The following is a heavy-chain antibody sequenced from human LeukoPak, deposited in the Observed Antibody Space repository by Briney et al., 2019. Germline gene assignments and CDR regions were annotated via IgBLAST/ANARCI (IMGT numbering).Heavy chain of an antibody. CDR1: GFTFSDYN. CDR2: ISRSGSTK. V-gene: IGHV3-11*01. J-gene: IGHJ4*02. Sequence: GGSLRLSCAASGFTFSDYNMRWIRQAPGKGLEWVSSISRSGSTKYYADSVKGRFTISRDNSNNTLYLQMNSLRVEDTAVYYCARRDDYWGQGTLVTVSS. CDR3: ARRDDY.